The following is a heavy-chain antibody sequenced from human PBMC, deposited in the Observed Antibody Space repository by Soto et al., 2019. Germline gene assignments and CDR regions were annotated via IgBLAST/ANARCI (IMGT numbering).Heavy chain of an antibody. J-gene: IGHJ4*02. D-gene: IGHD2-2*01. CDR3: ARGDILVEPACHVDY. Sequence: ASVKGSCKSSEYTFTGYYMHWVRQAPGLGLEWMGWINPSTGDTSYAQKFQGRVTLTRDTSIRTAYMELSRLTSDDTAVYLCARGDILVEPACHVDYWGQGTPVTVSA. CDR1: EYTFTGYY. V-gene: IGHV1-2*02. CDR2: INPSTGDT.